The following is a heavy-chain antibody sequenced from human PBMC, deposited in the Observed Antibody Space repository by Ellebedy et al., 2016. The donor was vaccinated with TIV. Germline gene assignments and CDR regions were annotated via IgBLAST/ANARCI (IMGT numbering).Heavy chain of an antibody. D-gene: IGHD1-1*01. CDR2: IVPLLNMA. CDR3: ATHMTTAPFQWFDP. CDR1: GGTFTTNA. Sequence: SVKVSCKASGGTFTTNAFTWVRQAPGQGLEWIGEIVPLLNMATHAQTFQGRVTISADKSTRTAYMELTSLRSDDTGVYYCATHMTTAPFQWFDPWGQGTLVTVSP. J-gene: IGHJ5*02. V-gene: IGHV1-69*10.